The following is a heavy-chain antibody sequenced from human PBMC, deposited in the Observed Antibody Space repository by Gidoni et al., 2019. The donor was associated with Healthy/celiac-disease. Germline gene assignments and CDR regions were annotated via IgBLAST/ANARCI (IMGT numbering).Heavy chain of an antibody. J-gene: IGHJ6*02. CDR2: IDPSDSYT. CDR3: ARQERWLQSLTYYYYYGMDV. CDR1: GYSFTSYW. V-gene: IGHV5-10-1*03. D-gene: IGHD5-12*01. Sequence: EVQLVQSGAEVKKPGESLRISCKGSGYSFTSYWISWVRQMPGKGLEWMGRIDPSDSYTNYSPSFQGHVTISADKSISTAYRQWSSLKASDTAMYYCARQERWLQSLTYYYYYGMDVWGQGTTVTVSS.